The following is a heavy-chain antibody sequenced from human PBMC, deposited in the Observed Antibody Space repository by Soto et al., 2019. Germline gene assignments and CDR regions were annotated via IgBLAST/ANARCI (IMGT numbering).Heavy chain of an antibody. D-gene: IGHD6-19*01. CDR1: GGSISSSSYY. Sequence: SETLSLTCTVSGGSISSSSYYWGWIRQPPGKGLEWIGSIYYSGSTYYNPSLKSRVTISVDTSKNQFSLKLSSVTAADTAVYYCARWGSRLGVAGPTWGKGTLVTVSS. V-gene: IGHV4-39*01. J-gene: IGHJ5*02. CDR2: IYYSGST. CDR3: ARWGSRLGVAGPT.